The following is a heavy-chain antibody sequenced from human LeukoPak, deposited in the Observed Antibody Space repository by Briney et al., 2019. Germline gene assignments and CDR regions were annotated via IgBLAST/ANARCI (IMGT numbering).Heavy chain of an antibody. CDR3: ARVLPAAANYFDY. CDR1: GGSISGYF. CDR2: IYTNGDT. Sequence: SETLSLTCTVSGGSISGYFWSWLRQPAGQGLEWIGRIYTNGDTRYNPSLKSRVTMSVDTSKNQFSLKLSSVTAADTAVYYCARVLPAAANYFDYWGQGTLVTVSS. D-gene: IGHD6-13*01. V-gene: IGHV4-4*07. J-gene: IGHJ4*02.